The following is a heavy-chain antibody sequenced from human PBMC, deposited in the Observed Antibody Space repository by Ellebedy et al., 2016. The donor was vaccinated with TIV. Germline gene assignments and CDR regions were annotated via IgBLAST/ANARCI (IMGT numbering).Heavy chain of an antibody. CDR2: ISSDGKIT. Sequence: GESLKISCAASGFIFSNYWMHWVRQAPGKGLVWVARISSDGKITAHAGSVKGRITISRDNANNTVYLQMNSLRAEDTAVYYCARVRLGDSGGWYITNFDFWGQGTLVTVSS. J-gene: IGHJ4*02. CDR1: GFIFSNYW. V-gene: IGHV3-74*01. D-gene: IGHD6-19*01. CDR3: ARVRLGDSGGWYITNFDF.